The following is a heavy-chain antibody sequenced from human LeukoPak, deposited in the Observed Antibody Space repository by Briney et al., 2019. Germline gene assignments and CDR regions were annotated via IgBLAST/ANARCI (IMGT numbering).Heavy chain of an antibody. J-gene: IGHJ6*03. CDR3: ARDRVVEAAAGYYYYYMDV. CDR2: INPNSGGT. D-gene: IGHD6-13*01. V-gene: IGHV1-2*02. CDR1: GYTFTGYY. Sequence: GASVKVSCKASGYTFTGYYMHWVRQAPGQGLEWMGWINPNSGGTNYAQKFQGRVTMTRDTSISTAYMELSRLRSDDTAVYYCARDRVVEAAAGYYYYYMDVWGKGTTVTISS.